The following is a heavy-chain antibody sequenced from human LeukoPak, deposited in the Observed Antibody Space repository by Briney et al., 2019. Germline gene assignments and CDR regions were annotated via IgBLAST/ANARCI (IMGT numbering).Heavy chain of an antibody. CDR2: ISGTGGST. CDR3: AKDPRITNDAFDI. CDR1: GFTFSNYA. D-gene: IGHD5-24*01. J-gene: IGHJ3*02. V-gene: IGHV3-23*01. Sequence: GGSLRLSCAASGFTFSNYAMTWVRQAPGKGLEWVSAISGTGGSTYYADSVKGRFTISRDNSKNTLYLQMNSLRAEDTAVYYCAKDPRITNDAFDIWGQGTMVTVSS.